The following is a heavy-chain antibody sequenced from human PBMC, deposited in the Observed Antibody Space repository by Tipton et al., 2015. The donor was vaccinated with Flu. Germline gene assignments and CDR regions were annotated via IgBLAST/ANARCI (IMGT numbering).Heavy chain of an antibody. CDR2: INHSGGT. J-gene: IGHJ3*02. Sequence: TLSLTCAVYGGSFSGYYWSWIRQPPGKGLEWIGEINHSGGTNYNPSLKSRVTISGDTSKNQFSLKLSSVTAADTAVYYCATHCVGVCSHAFDIWGQGTMVTVSS. CDR1: GGSFSGYY. D-gene: IGHD2-21*02. CDR3: ATHCVGVCSHAFDI. V-gene: IGHV4-34*01.